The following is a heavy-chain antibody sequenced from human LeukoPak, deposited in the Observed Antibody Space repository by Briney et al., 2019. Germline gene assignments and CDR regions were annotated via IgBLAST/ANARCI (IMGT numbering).Heavy chain of an antibody. D-gene: IGHD3-3*01. J-gene: IGHJ4*02. Sequence: GGSLRLSCAASGFTFSSYSINWVRQAPRKGLERVSSISSSSSYMYYADSVKGRFTISRDNAKNSLYLQMNGLRADDTAVYYCARDTRSGYYHYFDYWGQGALVTVSS. CDR2: ISSSSSYM. CDR3: ARDTRSGYYHYFDY. V-gene: IGHV3-21*01. CDR1: GFTFSSYS.